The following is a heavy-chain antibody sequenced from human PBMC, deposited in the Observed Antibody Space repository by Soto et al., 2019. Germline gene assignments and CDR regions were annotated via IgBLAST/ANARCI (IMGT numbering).Heavy chain of an antibody. CDR3: ARDRLGVSVTGGGFDS. CDR1: GYTFSNFG. V-gene: IGHV1-18*01. D-gene: IGHD2-8*01. J-gene: IGHJ4*02. Sequence: QVQLVQSGGEVKKPGASVKVSCKASGYTFSNFGLSWVRQAPGQGLELMGWISPYNGNTNYAQKHQGKLTMTTETSTSTAYMELRSLRSDDSAVYYCARDRLGVSVTGGGFDSWGQGTLVTVSS. CDR2: ISPYNGNT.